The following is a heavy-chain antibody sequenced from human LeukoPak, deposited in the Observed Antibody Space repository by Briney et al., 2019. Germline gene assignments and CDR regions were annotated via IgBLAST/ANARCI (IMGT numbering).Heavy chain of an antibody. CDR3: ARAHSSGWVNWFDP. CDR2: IYYSGST. J-gene: IGHJ5*02. CDR1: GGSISSSSYY. Sequence: PSETLSLTCTVSGGSISSSSYYWGWIRQPPGKGLEWIGSIYYSGSTYYNPSLKSRVTISVDTSKNQFSLKLSSVTAADTAVYYCARAHSSGWVNWFDPWGQGTLVTVSS. D-gene: IGHD6-19*01. V-gene: IGHV4-39*07.